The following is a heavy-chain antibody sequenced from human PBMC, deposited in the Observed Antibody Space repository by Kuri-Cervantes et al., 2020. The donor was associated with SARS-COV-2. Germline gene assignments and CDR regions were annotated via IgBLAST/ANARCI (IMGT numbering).Heavy chain of an antibody. V-gene: IGHV1-8*02. Sequence: ASVKVSCKASGYTFTSYYMHWVRQATGQGPEWMGWMNPNSGNRGYAQKFQGRVTMTTDASTSTAYMELGSLRFEDTAVYYCAREGIGGYDYDAFDIWGQGTMVTVSS. J-gene: IGHJ3*02. CDR2: MNPNSGNR. D-gene: IGHD5-12*01. CDR3: AREGIGGYDYDAFDI. CDR1: GYTFTSYY.